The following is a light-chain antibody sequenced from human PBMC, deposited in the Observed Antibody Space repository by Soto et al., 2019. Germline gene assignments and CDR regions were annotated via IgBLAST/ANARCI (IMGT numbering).Light chain of an antibody. CDR1: QSISSY. CDR3: QQSYSTPRFT. Sequence: DIQMTQSPSSLSASVGDRVTLTCRASQSISSYLNWYQQKPGKAPKLLIFASSSLRSGVPSRFSGSGSGTDFTLTISSLQPEDFATYYCQQSYSTPRFTFGQGTKLEIK. J-gene: IGKJ2*01. CDR2: ASS. V-gene: IGKV1-39*01.